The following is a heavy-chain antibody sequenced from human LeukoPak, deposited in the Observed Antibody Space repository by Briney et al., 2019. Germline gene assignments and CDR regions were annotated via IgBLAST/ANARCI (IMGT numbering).Heavy chain of an antibody. CDR1: GFTFSSYG. V-gene: IGHV3-30*02. D-gene: IGHD6-6*01. CDR3: AKEKNSCSSSSGQGY. Sequence: GRSLRLSCAASGFTFSSYGMHWVRQAPGKGLEWVAFIRYDGSNKYYADSVKGRLTISRDNSKNTLYLQMTSLRGDDTAVYYCAKEKNSCSSSSGQGYWGQGTLVTVSS. J-gene: IGHJ4*02. CDR2: IRYDGSNK.